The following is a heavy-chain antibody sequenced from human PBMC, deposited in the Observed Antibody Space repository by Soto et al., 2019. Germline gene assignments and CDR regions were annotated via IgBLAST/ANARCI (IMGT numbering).Heavy chain of an antibody. CDR2: INHSGST. D-gene: IGHD6-19*01. CDR3: ASGRSGWSRGEWSYLAY. V-gene: IGHV4-34*01. Sequence: PSETLSLTCAVSGGSFSGYYWSWIRQPPGKGLEWIGEINHSGSTHYNPSLKSRVTISVEMSKNQFSLKLSSVTAADTAVYYCASGRSGWSRGEWSYLAYWGQGSPVTVS. J-gene: IGHJ4*02. CDR1: GGSFSGYY.